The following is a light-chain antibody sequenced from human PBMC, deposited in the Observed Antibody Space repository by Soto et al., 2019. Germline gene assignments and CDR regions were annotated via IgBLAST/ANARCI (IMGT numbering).Light chain of an antibody. V-gene: IGKV3-20*01. CDR3: QQYGSSGT. CDR1: QSISSDY. Sequence: EVVLTQSPDTLSFYPGERATLSCRASQSISSDYLVWYQQKPGQAPRLLIYGASSRATGIPDRFSGSGSGTDFTLTINRLEPEDFAVYYCQQYGSSGTFGQGTKVDIK. J-gene: IGKJ1*01. CDR2: GAS.